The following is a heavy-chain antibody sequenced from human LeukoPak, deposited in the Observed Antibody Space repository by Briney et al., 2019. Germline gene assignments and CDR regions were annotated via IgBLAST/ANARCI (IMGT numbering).Heavy chain of an antibody. CDR1: GFTFSNAW. Sequence: PGGSLRLSCAASGFTFSNAWMSRVRQAPGKGLEWVGRIRSTADGGTTDYVAPVKGRFTISRDDSKNTLFLQMNSLKTEDTAVYYCTTDLRWELPPSDYWGQGTLVTVSS. CDR3: TTDLRWELPPSDY. V-gene: IGHV3-15*01. J-gene: IGHJ4*02. D-gene: IGHD1-26*01. CDR2: IRSTADGGTT.